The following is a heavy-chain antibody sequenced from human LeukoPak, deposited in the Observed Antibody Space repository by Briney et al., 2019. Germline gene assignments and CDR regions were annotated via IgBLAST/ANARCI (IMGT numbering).Heavy chain of an antibody. CDR2: ISYDGSNK. CDR1: GFTFSSYA. V-gene: IGHV3-30*04. J-gene: IGHJ6*04. Sequence: GSLRLSCAASGFTFSSYAMHWVRQAPGKGLEWVAVISYDGSNKYHADSVKGRFTISRDNSKNTLYLQMNSLRAEDTAVYYCAELGITMIGGVWGKGTTVTISS. D-gene: IGHD3-10*02. CDR3: AELGITMIGGV.